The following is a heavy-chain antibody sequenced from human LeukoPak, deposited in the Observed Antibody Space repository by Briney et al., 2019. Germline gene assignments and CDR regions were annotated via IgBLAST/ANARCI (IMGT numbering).Heavy chain of an antibody. V-gene: IGHV3-48*03. J-gene: IGHJ5*02. D-gene: IGHD3-10*01. CDR2: ISSIGTTK. Sequence: GGSLRLSCAASGFTFSSYEMNWVRQAPGEGLEWISYISSIGTTKDYADSVRGRFTVSRDNGKDLLYLQMNSLRAEDTGVYYCARDRLTSRGVWFDPWGQGTLVTVSP. CDR3: ARDRLTSRGVWFDP. CDR1: GFTFSSYE.